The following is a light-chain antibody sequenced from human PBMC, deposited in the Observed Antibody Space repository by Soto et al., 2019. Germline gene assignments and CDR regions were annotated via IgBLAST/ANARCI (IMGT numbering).Light chain of an antibody. CDR3: QQTDTSPYT. Sequence: DIQMTQSPSSVSASVGDRVTITCRASQGVNSWLAWYQPRPGKAPKLLIYATSTLQTGVPSRVSGSTSGTDFSLTISSLQPEDVATYYCQQTDTSPYTFGQGTKLEIK. CDR2: ATS. V-gene: IGKV1D-12*01. CDR1: QGVNSW. J-gene: IGKJ2*01.